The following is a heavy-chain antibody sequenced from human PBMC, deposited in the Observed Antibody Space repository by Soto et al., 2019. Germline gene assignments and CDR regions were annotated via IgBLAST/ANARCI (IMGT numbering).Heavy chain of an antibody. CDR1: GYTFTSYG. CDR3: ARDLKLPVNNSSGYYFPAAFDI. D-gene: IGHD3-22*01. Sequence: ASVKVSCKASGYTFTSYGISWVRQAPGQGLEWMGWISAYNGNTNYAQKLQGRVTMTTDTSTSTAYMELRSLRSDDTAVYYCARDLKLPVNNSSGYYFPAAFDIWGQGTMVTVSS. J-gene: IGHJ3*02. CDR2: ISAYNGNT. V-gene: IGHV1-18*01.